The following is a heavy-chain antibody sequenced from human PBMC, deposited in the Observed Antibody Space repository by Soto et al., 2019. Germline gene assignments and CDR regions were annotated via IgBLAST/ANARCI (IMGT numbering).Heavy chain of an antibody. CDR3: ARDWRHCDY. J-gene: IGHJ4*02. CDR1: GFSFSNAW. V-gene: IGHV3-30-3*01. CDR2: ISYDGSNK. Sequence: GGSLRLSCAASGFSFSNAWINWVRQAPGKGLEWVAVISYDGSNKYYADSVKGRFTISRDNSKNTLYLQMNSLRAEDTAVYYCARDWRHCDYWGQGTLVTVSS.